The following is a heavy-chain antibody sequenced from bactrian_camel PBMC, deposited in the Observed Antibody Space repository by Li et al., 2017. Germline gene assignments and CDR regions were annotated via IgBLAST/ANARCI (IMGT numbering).Heavy chain of an antibody. Sequence: HVQLVESGGGSVQAGGSLRLSCVASGDTIGRYCMGWFRQIPDKEREGIAGIESDGSTSYADSVKGRFTVSQDSIKNILYLQMNSLKREDTAMYYCAAVQSPEMICSRIVVGVSTPQRKAYSSMDFWGRGTQVTVS. CDR1: GDTIGRYC. D-gene: IGHD1*01. V-gene: IGHV3S55*01. CDR2: IESDGST. J-gene: IGHJ7*01.